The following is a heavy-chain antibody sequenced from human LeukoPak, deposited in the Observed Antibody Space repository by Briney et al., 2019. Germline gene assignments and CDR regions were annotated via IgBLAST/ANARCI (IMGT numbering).Heavy chain of an antibody. Sequence: ASVKVSCKASGYTFTSYYMHWVRQAPGQGLEWMGIINPSGGSTSYAQKFQGRVTMPRDTSTSTVYMELSSLRSEDTAVYYCARLEEYYDFWSGYYRRGNWFDPWGQGTLVTVSS. CDR2: INPSGGST. CDR3: ARLEEYYDFWSGYYRRGNWFDP. D-gene: IGHD3-3*01. CDR1: GYTFTSYY. J-gene: IGHJ5*02. V-gene: IGHV1-46*01.